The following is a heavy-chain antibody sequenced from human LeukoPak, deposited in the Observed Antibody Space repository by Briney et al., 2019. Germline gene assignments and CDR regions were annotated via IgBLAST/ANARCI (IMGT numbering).Heavy chain of an antibody. CDR1: GFTFSSYW. D-gene: IGHD3-10*01. CDR2: IKQDGSEK. CDR3: ARDRGSLEFDY. J-gene: IGHJ4*02. Sequence: GGSLRLSCAASGFTFSSYWMSWVRQAPGKGLEWVANIKQDGSEKYYADSVKGRFTISRDNAKNTLYLQMSSLRAEDTAVYYCARDRGSLEFDYWGQGTLVTVSS. V-gene: IGHV3-7*01.